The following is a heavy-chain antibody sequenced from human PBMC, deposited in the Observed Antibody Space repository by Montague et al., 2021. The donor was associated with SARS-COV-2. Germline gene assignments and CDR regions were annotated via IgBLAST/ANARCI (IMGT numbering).Heavy chain of an antibody. Sequence: SETLSLTCAVYGGSSSGDNWSWIRQPPGKGLEWIGEISHSGGANYNSSLKGRVTMSLDTSNNQFSLKLSSVTAADTAMYYCARHPLGYCSSTSCYVGWGQGTLVTVSS. D-gene: IGHD2-2*01. V-gene: IGHV4-34*01. J-gene: IGHJ4*02. CDR2: ISHSGGA. CDR3: ARHPLGYCSSTSCYVG. CDR1: GGSSSGDN.